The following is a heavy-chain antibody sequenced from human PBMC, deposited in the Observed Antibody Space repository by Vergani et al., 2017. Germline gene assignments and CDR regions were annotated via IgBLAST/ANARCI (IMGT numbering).Heavy chain of an antibody. V-gene: IGHV4-38-2*01. Sequence: QVQLQESVPGLVKPSETLSLSCGVSGYSISSGSYWGWIRQPPGKGLEWIGIIYHSGNNYYNPSLKSRVTISVDTSKNQLSLKLSSVTAADAAVYYCGRSGLITPRNWFDRWGQGTLVTVSS. CDR3: GRSGLITPRNWFDR. D-gene: IGHD4-23*01. CDR1: GYSISSGSY. CDR2: IYHSGNN. J-gene: IGHJ5*02.